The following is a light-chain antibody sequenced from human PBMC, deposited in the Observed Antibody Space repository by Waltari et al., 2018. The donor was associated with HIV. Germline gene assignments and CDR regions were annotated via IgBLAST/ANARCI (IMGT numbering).Light chain of an antibody. Sequence: DIVMTQSPDSLVVSLGERATINCKSSQNVLSSSNNMNYLAWYQQKPGQPPKLFINWASTRESGVPERFSGSGSGTDFTLTISSLQAEDVAVYYCQQYYDTPLTFGGGTKVEIK. CDR1: QNVLSSSNNMNY. J-gene: IGKJ4*01. V-gene: IGKV4-1*01. CDR3: QQYYDTPLT. CDR2: WAS.